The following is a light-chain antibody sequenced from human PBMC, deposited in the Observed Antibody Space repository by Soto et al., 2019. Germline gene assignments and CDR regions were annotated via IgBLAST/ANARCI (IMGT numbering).Light chain of an antibody. CDR2: YVN. CDR1: NSDVGGYKY. J-gene: IGLJ1*01. Sequence: QSVLTQPASVSGSPGQSITLSCPGTNSDVGGYKYVSWYQQPPGQTPKLMNYYVNKRPSGGSNRFSGSKSGKPASLPIPWLQAEDEADYYCSSYTSSSPLNVFGTGTKVPVL. CDR3: SSYTSSSPLNV. V-gene: IGLV2-14*01.